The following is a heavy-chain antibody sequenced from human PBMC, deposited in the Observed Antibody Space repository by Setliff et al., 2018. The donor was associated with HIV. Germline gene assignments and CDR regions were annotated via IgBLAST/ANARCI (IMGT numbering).Heavy chain of an antibody. CDR1: GASVNYNT. V-gene: IGHV4-59*02. Sequence: PSETLSLTCSVSGASVNYNTWSWIRQAPGKGLQWIGFIYNSVTTNYNPSLKSRATISLDTSKNQFSLKLSSVTAADTAVYYCARGRRRSSTPYYFDYWGQGTLVTVSS. J-gene: IGHJ4*02. CDR2: IYNSVTT. CDR3: ARGRRRSSTPYYFDY.